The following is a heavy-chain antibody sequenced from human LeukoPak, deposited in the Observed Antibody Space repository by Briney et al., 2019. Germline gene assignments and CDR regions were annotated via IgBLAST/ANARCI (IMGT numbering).Heavy chain of an antibody. J-gene: IGHJ4*02. CDR1: GFTFSSYS. V-gene: IGHV3-21*01. Sequence: GGSLRLSCAASGFTFSSYSMNWVRQAPGKGLEWVSSISSSSSYIYYADSVKGRFTISRDNAKNSLYLQMNSLRAEDTAVYYCARDPCSSTSCDETPFDYWGQGTLVTVSS. CDR3: ARDPCSSTSCDETPFDY. D-gene: IGHD2-2*01. CDR2: ISSSSSYI.